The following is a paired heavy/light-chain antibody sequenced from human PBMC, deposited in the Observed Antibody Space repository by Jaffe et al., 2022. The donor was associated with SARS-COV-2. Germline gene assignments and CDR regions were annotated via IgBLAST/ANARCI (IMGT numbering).Heavy chain of an antibody. Sequence: EVQLVESGGGLVQPGGSLRLSCAASGFSSSGYWMSWVRQAPGKGLEWVANIKQDGSEKFYVDSVRGRFTISRDIAKNSVYLQMNSLRVEDTAVYSCARSVGWSGMDVWGKGTTVTVSS. V-gene: IGHV3-7*01. CDR2: IKQDGSEK. J-gene: IGHJ6*03. CDR1: GFSSSGYW. CDR3: ARSVGWSGMDV. D-gene: IGHD3-10*01.
Light chain of an antibody. CDR1: QSLLHSSDNHF. J-gene: IGKJ2*01. V-gene: IGKV2-28*01. CDR3: MQALHTPT. Sequence: DIVMTQSPLSLPVTPGEPASISCSSSQSLLHSSDNHFLDWYLQKPGQSPRLLISFTSNRASGVPDRFSGSGSGTDFTLKISRVEAEDVGIYYCMQALHTPTFGQGTKLELK. CDR2: FTS.